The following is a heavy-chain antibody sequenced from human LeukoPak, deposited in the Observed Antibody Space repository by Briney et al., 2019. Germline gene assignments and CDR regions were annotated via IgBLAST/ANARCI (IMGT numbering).Heavy chain of an antibody. V-gene: IGHV3-23*01. CDR2: ISGSAITT. Sequence: GGSLRLSCTTSGFTFSNYAMSWVRQAPGKGLEWVSSISGSAITTYYADSVRGRFTISRDNSKSTLYLQMNSLRAEDTAIHYCAKVPYSDYGSGRPPFMDVWGQGTTVAVSS. D-gene: IGHD3-10*01. J-gene: IGHJ6*02. CDR3: AKVPYSDYGSGRPPFMDV. CDR1: GFTFSNYA.